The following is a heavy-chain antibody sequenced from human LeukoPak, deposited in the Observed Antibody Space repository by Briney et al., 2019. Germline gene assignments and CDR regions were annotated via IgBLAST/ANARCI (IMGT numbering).Heavy chain of an antibody. Sequence: GESLKISCKASGYSFTTYWIGWVRHMPGKGLEWMGIIYPGDSDTRYSPSFQGQVTISADKSISTAYPQWSSLKASDTAMYFCTRLSRLGATDTYIAYWGQGSLVTVSS. CDR1: GYSFTTYW. CDR3: TRLSRLGATDTYIAY. J-gene: IGHJ4*02. V-gene: IGHV5-51*01. D-gene: IGHD1-26*01. CDR2: IYPGDSDT.